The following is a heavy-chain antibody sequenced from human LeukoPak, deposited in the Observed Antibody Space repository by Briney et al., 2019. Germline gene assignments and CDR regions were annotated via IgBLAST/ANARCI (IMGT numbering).Heavy chain of an antibody. V-gene: IGHV3-64D*09. Sequence: GGSLRLSCSASGFTFSSYAMHWVRQAPGKGLEYVSAISSNGGSTYYADSVKGRFTISRDNYKNTLNLQMSSLRAEDTAVYYCVVSYLYAFDIWGREPMVTVSS. D-gene: IGHD5-18*01. CDR1: GFTFSSYA. CDR3: VVSYLYAFDI. CDR2: ISSNGGST. J-gene: IGHJ3*02.